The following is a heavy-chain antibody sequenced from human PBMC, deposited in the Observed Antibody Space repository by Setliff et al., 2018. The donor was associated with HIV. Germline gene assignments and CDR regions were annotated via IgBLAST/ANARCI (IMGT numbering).Heavy chain of an antibody. CDR1: GGTFSSYA. V-gene: IGHV1-69*10. CDR3: ARVFGGNSDGFEDY. J-gene: IGHJ4*02. CDR2: IILILGIA. Sequence: ASVKVSCKASGGTFSSYAISWVRQAPGQGLEWMGGIILILGIANYAQKFQGRVTITAAKSTSTAYMGLSSLRSEDTAVYYCARVFGGNSDGFEDYWGQGTLVTVSS. D-gene: IGHD2-21*02.